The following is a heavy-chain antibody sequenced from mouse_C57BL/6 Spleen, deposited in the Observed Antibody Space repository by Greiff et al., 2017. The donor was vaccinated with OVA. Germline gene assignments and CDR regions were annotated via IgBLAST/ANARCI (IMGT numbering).Heavy chain of an antibody. CDR2: IYPGSGNT. J-gene: IGHJ3*01. CDR3: ARDYYSNLFAY. CDR1: GYSFTSYY. D-gene: IGHD2-5*01. V-gene: IGHV1-66*01. Sequence: QVQLQQSGPELVKPGASVKISCKASGYSFTSYYIHWVKQRPGQGLEWIGWIYPGSGNTKYNEKFKGKATLTADTSSSTAYMQLSSLTSEDSAVYYCARDYYSNLFAYWGQGTLVTVSA.